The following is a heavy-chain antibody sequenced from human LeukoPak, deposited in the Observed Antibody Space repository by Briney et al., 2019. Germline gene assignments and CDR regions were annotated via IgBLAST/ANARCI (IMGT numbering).Heavy chain of an antibody. Sequence: LSLTCGGFGGSLSGYHWSWIRQAPGKGLEWVAVIWYDGSNKYYADSVKGRFTISRDNSKNTLYLQMNSLRAEDTAVYYCAKGYYDSSGYYYPGDAFDIWGQGTMVTVSS. D-gene: IGHD3-22*01. CDR2: IWYDGSNK. CDR1: GGSLSGYH. V-gene: IGHV3-33*06. J-gene: IGHJ3*02. CDR3: AKGYYDSSGYYYPGDAFDI.